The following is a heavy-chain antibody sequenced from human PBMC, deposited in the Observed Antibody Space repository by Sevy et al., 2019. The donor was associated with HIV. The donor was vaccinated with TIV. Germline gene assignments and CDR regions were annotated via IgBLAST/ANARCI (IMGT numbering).Heavy chain of an antibody. D-gene: IGHD3-16*01. CDR3: ARDRGNWGTRLFDY. V-gene: IGHV4-38-2*02. CDR1: GYSISSGYY. CDR2: IYHSGST. Sequence: SETLSLTCTVSGYSISSGYYWGWIRQPPVKGLEWFGSIYHSGSTYYNPSLKSRVTISVDTSKNQFSLKLSSVTAADTAVYYCARDRGNWGTRLFDYWGQRTLVTVSS. J-gene: IGHJ4*02.